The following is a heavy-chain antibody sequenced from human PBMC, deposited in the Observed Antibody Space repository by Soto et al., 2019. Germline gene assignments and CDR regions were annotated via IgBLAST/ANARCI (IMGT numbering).Heavy chain of an antibody. Sequence: SETLSRTCAVYGGSFSGYYWSWIRQPPGKGLEWIGEINHSGSTNYNPSLKSRVTISVDTSKKQFSLKLSSVTAADTAVYYCASIAARPLYYYYYGMDILGQGTTATV. CDR1: GGSFSGYY. V-gene: IGHV4-34*01. J-gene: IGHJ6*01. CDR2: INHSGST. CDR3: ASIAARPLYYYYYGMDI. D-gene: IGHD6-6*01.